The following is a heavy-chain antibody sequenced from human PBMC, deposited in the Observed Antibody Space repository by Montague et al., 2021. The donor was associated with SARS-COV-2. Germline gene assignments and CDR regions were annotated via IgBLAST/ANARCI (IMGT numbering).Heavy chain of an antibody. D-gene: IGHD5-18*01. CDR2: ADYSGNT. J-gene: IGHJ4*02. CDR3: ARREYSYGWGD. CDR1: GGPISGSSDY. Sequence: SETLSLTCTATGGPISGSSDYWGWIRQSPGKGLEWIASADYSGNTYSSPSLKSRLTISVDTSKNQFSLRLNSVTAADTALYYCARREYSYGWGDWGQGTLVTVSS. V-gene: IGHV4-39*01.